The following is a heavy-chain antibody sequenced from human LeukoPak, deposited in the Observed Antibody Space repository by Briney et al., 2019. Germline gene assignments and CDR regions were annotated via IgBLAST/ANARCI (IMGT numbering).Heavy chain of an antibody. V-gene: IGHV4-39*01. CDR1: GGSISSSSNY. J-gene: IGHJ6*03. Sequence: SETLSLTCTVSGGSISSSSNYWGWIRQPPGKGLEWIGSIYYSGSTYYNPSLKSRVTISVDTSKNQFSLKLSSVTAADTAVYYCARSPDYYYMDVWGKGTTVTISS. CDR2: IYYSGST. CDR3: ARSPDYYYMDV.